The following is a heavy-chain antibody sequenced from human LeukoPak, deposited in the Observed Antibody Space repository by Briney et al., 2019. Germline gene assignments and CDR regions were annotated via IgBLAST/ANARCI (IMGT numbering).Heavy chain of an antibody. CDR1: GGTFSSYA. CDR2: IIPIFGTA. J-gene: IGHJ4*02. V-gene: IGHV1-69*05. D-gene: IGHD3-10*01. CDR3: ARDYGSGSLHF. Sequence: SVKVSCKASGGTFSSYAISWVRQAPGQGLEWMGGIIPIFGTANYAQKFQGRVTLTRDTSATTAYMELSSLRSEDTAVYYCARDYGSGSLHFWGQGTLVTVSS.